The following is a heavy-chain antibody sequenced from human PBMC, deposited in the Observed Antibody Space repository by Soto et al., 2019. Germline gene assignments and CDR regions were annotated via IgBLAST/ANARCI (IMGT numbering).Heavy chain of an antibody. V-gene: IGHV3-53*01. CDR2: IYSGGST. CDR1: GFTVSSNS. J-gene: IGHJ4*02. CDR3: AARIAARIKTLVLGDY. D-gene: IGHD6-6*01. Sequence: GGSLRLSGAASGFTVSSNSMSWVRQAPGKGLEWVSVIYSGGSTYYADSVKGRFTISRDNSKNTLYLQMNSLRAEDTAVYYCAARIAARIKTLVLGDYWGQGALVTVSS.